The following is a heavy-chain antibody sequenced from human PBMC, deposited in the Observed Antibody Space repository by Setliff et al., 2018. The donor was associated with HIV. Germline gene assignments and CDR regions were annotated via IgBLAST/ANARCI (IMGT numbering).Heavy chain of an antibody. Sequence: PSETLSLTCTVSGGSISSHYWSWIRQPPGKGLEWIGSIYYSGSTNYNPSLKSRVTISVDTSKNQFSLKLSSVTAADTAVYYCASGFDGSGLSYFEYWGQGALVTVSS. J-gene: IGHJ4*01. CDR3: ASGFDGSGLSYFEY. D-gene: IGHD3-22*01. V-gene: IGHV4-59*11. CDR2: IYYSGST. CDR1: GGSISSHY.